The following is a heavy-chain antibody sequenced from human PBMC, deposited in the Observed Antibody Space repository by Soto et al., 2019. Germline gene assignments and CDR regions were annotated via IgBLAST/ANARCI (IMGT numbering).Heavy chain of an antibody. V-gene: IGHV3-30-3*01. CDR3: ARGVAARWSYYYYYGMDV. D-gene: IGHD6-6*01. CDR1: GFTFSSYA. CDR2: ISYDGSNK. Sequence: QVQLVESGGGVVQPGRSLRLSCAASGFTFSSYAMHWVRQAPGKGLEWVAVISYDGSNKYYADSVKGRFTISRDNSKNTLYLQMNSLRAEDTAVYYCARGVAARWSYYYYYGMDVWGQGTTVTVSS. J-gene: IGHJ6*02.